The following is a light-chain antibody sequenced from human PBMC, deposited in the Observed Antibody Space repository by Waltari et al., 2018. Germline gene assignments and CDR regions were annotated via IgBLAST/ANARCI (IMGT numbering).Light chain of an antibody. CDR2: YDS. CDR1: NIGSKS. V-gene: IGLV3-21*04. CDR3: QVWDSSSDPV. Sequence: SYVLTQPPSVSVAPGKTARITCGGNNIGSKSVHWYQQKPGQAPVLVIYYDSDRPSGIPERCSGSNSGNTATLTISRVEAGDEADYYCQVWDSSSDPVFGGGTKLTVL. J-gene: IGLJ2*01.